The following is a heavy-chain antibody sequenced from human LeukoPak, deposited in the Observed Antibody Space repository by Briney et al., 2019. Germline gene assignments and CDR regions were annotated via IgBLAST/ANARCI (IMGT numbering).Heavy chain of an antibody. Sequence: ASVKVSCKASGYTFTSYDINWVRQATGQGLEWMGWMNPNSGNTGYAQKFQGRATMTRNTSISTAYMELSSLRSEDTAVYYCARAKIGKGGPRWFDPWGQGTLVTVSS. J-gene: IGHJ5*02. CDR3: ARAKIGKGGPRWFDP. V-gene: IGHV1-8*01. CDR2: MNPNSGNT. CDR1: GYTFTSYD. D-gene: IGHD3-22*01.